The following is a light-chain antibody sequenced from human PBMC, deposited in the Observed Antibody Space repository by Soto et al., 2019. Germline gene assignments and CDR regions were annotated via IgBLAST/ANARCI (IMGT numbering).Light chain of an antibody. V-gene: IGLV2-14*01. J-gene: IGLJ2*01. CDR3: SSYTSSSTVV. CDR1: SSDVGVYNY. Sequence: QSVLTQPASVSGSPGQSITISCTGRSSDVGVYNYVSWYQQHPGKAPKLIIYDVSNRPSGVSNRFSGSKSGNTASLTISGLQAEDEADYYCSSYTSSSTVVFGGGTKVTVL. CDR2: DVS.